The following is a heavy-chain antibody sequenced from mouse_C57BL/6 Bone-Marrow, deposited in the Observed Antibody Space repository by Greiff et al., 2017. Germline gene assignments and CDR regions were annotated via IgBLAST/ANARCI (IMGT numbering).Heavy chain of an antibody. CDR2: IHPNSGST. Sequence: QVQLQQPGAELVKPGASVKLSCKASGYTFTSYWMHWVKQRPGQGLEWIGMIHPNSGSTNYNEKFKSKATLTVDKSSSPAYMPLSSLTSEDSAVDYCARWSGSSHWYFDVWGTGTTVTVSS. V-gene: IGHV1-64*01. D-gene: IGHD1-1*01. CDR3: ARWSGSSHWYFDV. J-gene: IGHJ1*03. CDR1: GYTFTSYW.